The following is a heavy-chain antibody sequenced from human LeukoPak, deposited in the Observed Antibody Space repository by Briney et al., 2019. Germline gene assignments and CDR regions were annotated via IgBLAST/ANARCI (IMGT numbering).Heavy chain of an antibody. V-gene: IGHV3-48*02. CDR2: ISSRSVTI. Sequence: PGGSLRLSCVVSGFTFSNYDMNWVRQAPGKGLEWVSYISSRSVTIYYADSVKGRFTISRDNAKNSLYLQMNSLRDEDTAVYYCAKDLADYGDYWGQGTLVTVSS. J-gene: IGHJ4*02. CDR3: AKDLADYGDY. CDR1: GFTFSNYD.